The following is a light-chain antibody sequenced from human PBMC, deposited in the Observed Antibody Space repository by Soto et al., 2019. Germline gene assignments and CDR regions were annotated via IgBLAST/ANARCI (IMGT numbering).Light chain of an antibody. Sequence: QAVVTQPPSASATPGQRVTISCSGSSSNIGSYTVNWYQQVPGTAPKLLIYNNNQRPSGVPDRFSGSKSGTSASLAISGLQSGDEADYYCAAWDDSLNGLFFGGGTKLTVL. J-gene: IGLJ2*01. CDR2: NNN. CDR3: AAWDDSLNGLF. CDR1: SSNIGSYT. V-gene: IGLV1-44*01.